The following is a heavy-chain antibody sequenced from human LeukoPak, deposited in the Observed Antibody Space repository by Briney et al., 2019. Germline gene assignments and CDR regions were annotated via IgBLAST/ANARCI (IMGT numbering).Heavy chain of an antibody. V-gene: IGHV1-8*01. CDR2: MNPNSGNT. CDR1: GFTFTNND. Sequence: ASVKVSCKASGFTFTNNDINWVRQAPGQGLEWMGWMNPNSGNTGYGQKFQGRVTMNRNTSISAAYMELSGLRSDDTAMYYCAQREAGFDYWGQGTLVTVSS. D-gene: IGHD6-25*01. CDR3: AQREAGFDY. J-gene: IGHJ4*02.